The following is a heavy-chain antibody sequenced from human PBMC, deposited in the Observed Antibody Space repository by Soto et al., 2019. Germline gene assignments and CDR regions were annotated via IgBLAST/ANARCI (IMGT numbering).Heavy chain of an antibody. CDR3: ARDWDIVPRASWFDP. CDR1: GGTFSSYA. V-gene: IGHV1-69*13. J-gene: IGHJ5*02. CDR2: IIPIFGTA. D-gene: IGHD2-8*01. Sequence: PSVKVSCKASGGTFSSYAISWVRQAPGQGLEWMGGIIPIFGTANYAQKFQGRVTITADESTSTAYMELSSLRSEDTAVYYCARDWDIVPRASWFDPWGQGTLVTVS.